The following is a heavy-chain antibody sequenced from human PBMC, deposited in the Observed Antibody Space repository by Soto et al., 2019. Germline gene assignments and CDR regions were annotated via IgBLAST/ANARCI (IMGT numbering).Heavy chain of an antibody. Sequence: QVQLVESGGGVVQPGRSLRLSCAASGFTFSSYGMHWVRQAPGKGLEWVAVISYDGSNKYYADSVKGRFTIYRDNSKNTLYLQMNSLRAEDTALYYCAKRRDSSSWSVGDFGYWGQGTLVTVSS. CDR3: AKRRDSSSWSVGDFGY. CDR1: GFTFSSYG. V-gene: IGHV3-30*18. D-gene: IGHD6-13*01. J-gene: IGHJ4*02. CDR2: ISYDGSNK.